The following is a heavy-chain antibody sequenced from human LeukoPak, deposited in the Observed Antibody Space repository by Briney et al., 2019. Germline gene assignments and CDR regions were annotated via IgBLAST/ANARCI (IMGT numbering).Heavy chain of an antibody. J-gene: IGHJ4*02. Sequence: SETLSLTCAVYGGSFSGYYWSWIRQPPGKGLEWIGEINHSGSTDYNPSLKSRVTISVDTSKNQFSLKLSSVTAADTAVYYCARGPDFWSGYPRYWGQGTLVTVSS. CDR2: INHSGST. CDR1: GGSFSGYY. CDR3: ARGPDFWSGYPRY. V-gene: IGHV4-34*01. D-gene: IGHD3-3*01.